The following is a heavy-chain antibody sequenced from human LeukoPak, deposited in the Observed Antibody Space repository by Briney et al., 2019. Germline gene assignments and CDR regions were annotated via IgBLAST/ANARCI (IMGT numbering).Heavy chain of an antibody. CDR3: ARGHRSSWFDAFDI. V-gene: IGHV3-64*02. CDR1: GFTFSNYA. J-gene: IGHJ3*02. D-gene: IGHD6-13*01. CDR2: INDNGGTT. Sequence: GGSLRLSCAASGFTFSNYAFHWARQAPGKGLEYVSAINDNGGTTYYADSVKGRFTISRDISKNTLFLQMGSLRTEDMAVYYCARGHRSSWFDAFDIWGQGIMVTVSS.